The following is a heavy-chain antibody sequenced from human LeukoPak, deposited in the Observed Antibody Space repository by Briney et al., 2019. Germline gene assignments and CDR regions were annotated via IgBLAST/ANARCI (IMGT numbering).Heavy chain of an antibody. CDR1: GFTFSSYN. J-gene: IGHJ4*02. Sequence: AGGSLRLSCAASGFTFSSYNMNWIRQPPGKGLEWIGSIYYSGSTYYNPSLKSRVTISVDTSKNQFSLKLSSVTAADTAVYYCAREGWGSDLPADYWGQGTLVTVSS. V-gene: IGHV4-39*07. D-gene: IGHD3-16*01. CDR3: AREGWGSDLPADY. CDR2: IYYSGST.